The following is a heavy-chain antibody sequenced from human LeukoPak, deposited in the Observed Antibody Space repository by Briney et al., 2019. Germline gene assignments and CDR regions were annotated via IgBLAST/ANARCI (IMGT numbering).Heavy chain of an antibody. CDR3: ARGYYYGSGSYYYGMDV. D-gene: IGHD3-10*01. Sequence: SETLSLTCAVYGGSFSGYYWSWIRQPPGKGLEWIGEINHSGSTNYNPSLKSRVTISVDTSKNQFSLKLSSVTAADTAVCYCARGYYYGSGSYYYGMDVWGQGTTVTVSS. J-gene: IGHJ6*02. CDR2: INHSGST. V-gene: IGHV4-34*01. CDR1: GGSFSGYY.